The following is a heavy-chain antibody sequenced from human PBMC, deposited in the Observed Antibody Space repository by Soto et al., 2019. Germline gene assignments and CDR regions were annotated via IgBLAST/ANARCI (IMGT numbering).Heavy chain of an antibody. CDR2: ISGSGRST. J-gene: IGHJ4*02. Sequence: EVQVLESGGGLVQPGGSLRLSCAASGFTFNTFGMNWVRQAPGKGLEWVSAISGSGRSTYYADSVKGLFTISRDNSKNMVYLQMNSQSADDKAVYYGAKDQVSFFRPAARTDFWGQGTLVTVSS. V-gene: IGHV3-23*01. CDR1: GFTFNTFG. D-gene: IGHD6-6*01. CDR3: AKDQVSFFRPAARTDF.